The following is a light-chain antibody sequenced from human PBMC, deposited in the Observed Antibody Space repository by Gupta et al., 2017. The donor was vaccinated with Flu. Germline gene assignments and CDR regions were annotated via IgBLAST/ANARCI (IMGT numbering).Light chain of an antibody. Sequence: QSALTQPASVSGSPGQSITISCTGTSSDVGGYNYVSWYQQHPGKAPKLMIYEVSNRPSGVSNRVSGSKSGNTASLTISGLQAEDEADYYCSSYTSSSTLGFGGGTKLTGL. CDR2: EVS. CDR3: SSYTSSSTLG. CDR1: SSDVGGYNY. J-gene: IGLJ2*01. V-gene: IGLV2-14*01.